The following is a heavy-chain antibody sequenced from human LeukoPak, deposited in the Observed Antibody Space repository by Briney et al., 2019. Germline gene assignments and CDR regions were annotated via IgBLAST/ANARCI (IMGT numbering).Heavy chain of an antibody. V-gene: IGHV4-59*01. CDR2: MYNRGST. CDR3: ARAEKAVTGTLDY. D-gene: IGHD6-19*01. J-gene: IGHJ4*02. Sequence: PSETLSLTCTVSGDSISNYYRSWVRQSPGKELEWIGYMYNRGSTIYNPSLKSRVTISTDTSKNQFSLRLTSVTAADTAVYYCARAEKAVTGTLDYRGQGTLITVSS. CDR1: GDSISNYY.